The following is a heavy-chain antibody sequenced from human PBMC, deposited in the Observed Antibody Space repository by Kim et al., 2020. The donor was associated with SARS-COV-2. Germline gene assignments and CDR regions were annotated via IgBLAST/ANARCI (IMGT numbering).Heavy chain of an antibody. J-gene: IGHJ6*02. V-gene: IGHV3-74*01. CDR3: ARGWDMDV. Sequence: DSTIIGYADSVQGRFTISRDNAKNTLYLQMSSLRAEDTAVYYCARGWDMDVWGQGTTVTVSS. CDR2: DSTII. D-gene: IGHD6-19*01.